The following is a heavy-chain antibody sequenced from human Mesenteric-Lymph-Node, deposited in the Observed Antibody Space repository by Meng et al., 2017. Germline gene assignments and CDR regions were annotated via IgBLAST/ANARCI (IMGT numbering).Heavy chain of an antibody. V-gene: IGHV4-30-4*01. J-gene: IGHJ2*01. CDR3: ARGQKGYFDL. Sequence: QLKVVVAGMVTASRALSLSGNVSGGSIKSSNYYWSWIRQPRGKGLEWSGHIYNSGSTYYNPSLKCRMTISVGTSKNQFSLKLRSVTAADTAVYYCARGQKGYFDLWGRGTLVTVSS. CDR2: IYNSGST. CDR1: GGSIKSSNYY.